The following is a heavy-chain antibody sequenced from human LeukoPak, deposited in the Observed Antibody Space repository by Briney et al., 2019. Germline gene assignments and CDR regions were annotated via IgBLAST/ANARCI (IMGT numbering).Heavy chain of an antibody. CDR2: IKQDESEK. Sequence: PGGSLRLSCAASGFTFRGFLMSWVRQTPGKGLEWVANIKQDESEKYYADAVKGRFTISRDNTKNSLSLQMNSLTAEDTAVYYCARAGSNWNYVYWGRGTLVTVSS. J-gene: IGHJ4*02. D-gene: IGHD1-7*01. CDR3: ARAGSNWNYVY. CDR1: GFTFRGFL. V-gene: IGHV3-7*01.